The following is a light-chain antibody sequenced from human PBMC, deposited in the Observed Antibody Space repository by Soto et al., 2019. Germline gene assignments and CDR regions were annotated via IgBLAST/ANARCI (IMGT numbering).Light chain of an antibody. Sequence: IQLTQSPSSLSATVGDRVTITRRASQDISRALAWYQQKPGKAPNLLISPASNLRSGVPSRFSGSGSGTDFTLTINGLQPEDFATYWCQQLYGYPLTFGGGPRWKSN. J-gene: IGKJ4*01. CDR3: QQLYGYPLT. CDR1: QDISRA. V-gene: IGKV1-9*01. CDR2: PAS.